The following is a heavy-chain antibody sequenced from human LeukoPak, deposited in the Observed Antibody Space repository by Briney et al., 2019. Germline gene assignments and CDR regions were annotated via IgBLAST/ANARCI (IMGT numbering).Heavy chain of an antibody. CDR3: ARVWYGGNLSDY. J-gene: IGHJ4*02. V-gene: IGHV4-39*07. D-gene: IGHD4-23*01. Sequence: PSETLSLTCTVSGGSISSSSYYWGWIRQPPGKGLEWIGSIYHSGSTYYNPSLKSRVTISVDTSKNQFSLKLSSVTAADTAVYYCARVWYGGNLSDYRGQGTLVTVSS. CDR1: GGSISSSSYY. CDR2: IYHSGST.